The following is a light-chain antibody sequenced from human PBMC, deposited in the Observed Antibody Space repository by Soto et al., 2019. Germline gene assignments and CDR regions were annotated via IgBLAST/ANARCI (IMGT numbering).Light chain of an antibody. Sequence: QSALTQPASVSGSPGQSITISCTGTSSDVGGYNYVSWYQQHPGKAPKLMIFEVSYRPSGVSNRFSGSKSGNTASLTISGLLAEDEADYYCSSSTSSSTLVFGGGTKVTVL. CDR3: SSSTSSSTLV. J-gene: IGLJ3*02. CDR2: EVS. V-gene: IGLV2-14*01. CDR1: SSDVGGYNY.